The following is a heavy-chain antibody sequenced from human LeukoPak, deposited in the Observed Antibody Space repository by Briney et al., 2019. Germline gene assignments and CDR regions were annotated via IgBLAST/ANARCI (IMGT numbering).Heavy chain of an antibody. J-gene: IGHJ4*02. CDR3: AKDRGPFAVVPDY. CDR1: GFTVSNCG. Sequence: GGSLRLSCAASGFTVSNCGLSWVRQAPGKGLEWVSAISEGGTYYADSVKGRFTISRDNSKNTLYLQMSSLRAEDTALYYCAKDRGPFAVVPDYWGQGTLATVSS. D-gene: IGHD3-10*01. V-gene: IGHV3-23*01. CDR2: ISEGGT.